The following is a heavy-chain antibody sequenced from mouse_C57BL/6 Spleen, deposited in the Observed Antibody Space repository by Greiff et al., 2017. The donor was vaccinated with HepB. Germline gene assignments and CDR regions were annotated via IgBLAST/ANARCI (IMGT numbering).Heavy chain of an antibody. Sequence: EVQVVESGGDLVKPGGSLKLSCAASGFTFSSYGMSWVRQTPDKRLEWVATISSGGSYTYYPDSVKGRFTISRDNAKNTLYLQMSSLKSEDTAMYYCAREGAYYSNYFDYWGQGTTLTVSS. D-gene: IGHD2-5*01. V-gene: IGHV5-6*01. CDR2: ISSGGSYT. J-gene: IGHJ2*01. CDR3: AREGAYYSNYFDY. CDR1: GFTFSSYG.